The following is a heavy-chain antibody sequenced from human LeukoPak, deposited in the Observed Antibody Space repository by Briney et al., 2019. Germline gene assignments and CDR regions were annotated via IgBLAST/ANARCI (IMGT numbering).Heavy chain of an antibody. D-gene: IGHD1-26*01. Sequence: GESLKISCKASGYTFTSYYMHWVRQAPGQGLEWMGIINPSGGSTSYAQKFQGRVTMTRDTSTSTVYMELSSLRSEDTAVYYCARSRYSGTTAQPDYWGQGTLVTVSS. V-gene: IGHV1-46*01. CDR2: INPSGGST. CDR3: ARSRYSGTTAQPDY. J-gene: IGHJ4*02. CDR1: GYTFTSYY.